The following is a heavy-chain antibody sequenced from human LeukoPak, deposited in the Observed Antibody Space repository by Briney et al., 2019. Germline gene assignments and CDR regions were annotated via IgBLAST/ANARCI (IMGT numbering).Heavy chain of an antibody. CDR1: GYTFTGYY. J-gene: IGHJ5*02. CDR3: ARGWLGARRNWFDP. Sequence: GASVKVSCKASGYTFTGYYMHWVRQAPGQGLEWMGWINPNSGGTNYAQKFQGRVTMTRNTSISTAYMELSSLRSEDTAVYYCARGWLGARRNWFDPWGQGTLVTVSS. D-gene: IGHD3-9*01. V-gene: IGHV1-2*02. CDR2: INPNSGGT.